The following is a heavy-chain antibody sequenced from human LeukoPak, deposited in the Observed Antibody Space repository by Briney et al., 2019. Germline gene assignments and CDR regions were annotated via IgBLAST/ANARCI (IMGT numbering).Heavy chain of an antibody. CDR2: IYTSGST. Sequence: NPSETLSLTCTVSGGSISSYYWSWIRQPAGKGLEWIGRIYTSGSTNYNPSLKSRVTMSVDTSENQFSLKLSSVTAADTAVYYCARDFEWEPGRGYYYYMDVWGKGTTVTVSS. D-gene: IGHD1-26*01. CDR3: ARDFEWEPGRGYYYYMDV. V-gene: IGHV4-4*07. CDR1: GGSISSYY. J-gene: IGHJ6*03.